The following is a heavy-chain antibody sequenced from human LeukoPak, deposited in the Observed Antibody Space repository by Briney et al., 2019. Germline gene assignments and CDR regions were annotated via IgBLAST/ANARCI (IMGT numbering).Heavy chain of an antibody. CDR3: AGGDGYNHDAFDI. D-gene: IGHD5-24*01. Sequence: SETLSLTCTVSGGSISSYYWSWIRQPPGKGLEWIGYIYYSGSTNYNPSLKSRVTISVDTSKNQFSLKLSSVTAADTAVYYCAGGDGYNHDAFDIWGQGTMVTVSS. CDR2: IYYSGST. CDR1: GGSISSYY. J-gene: IGHJ3*02. V-gene: IGHV4-59*01.